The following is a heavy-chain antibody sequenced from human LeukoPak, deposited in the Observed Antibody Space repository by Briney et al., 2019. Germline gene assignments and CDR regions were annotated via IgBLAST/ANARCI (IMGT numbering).Heavy chain of an antibody. D-gene: IGHD1-26*01. CDR3: ARDLNFRGKLDY. CDR2: IIPLFGTT. Sequence: SVKVSCKASGGTFSNYAISWVRQAPGQGLEWMGGIIPLFGTTNYAQKFQGRVTITADESTSTAYMELSSLRSDDTAVYYCARDLNFRGKLDYWGQGTLVTVSS. CDR1: GGTFSNYA. V-gene: IGHV1-69*01. J-gene: IGHJ4*02.